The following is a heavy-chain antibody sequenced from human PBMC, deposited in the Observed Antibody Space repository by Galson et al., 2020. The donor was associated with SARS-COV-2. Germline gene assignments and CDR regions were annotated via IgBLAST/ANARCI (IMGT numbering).Heavy chain of an antibody. J-gene: IGHJ4*02. CDR2: IRSKANNYAT. CDR1: GFVFSGSA. D-gene: IGHD1-1*01. CDR3: TRFVEGANYFDY. Sequence: ASVKVSCAASGFVFSGSALHWVRQASGKGLEWVGWIRSKANNYATAYGASVKDRFTIFRDDSKNTAYVEMHNLKTEDTAVYYCTRFVEGANYFDYWGQGALVTVSS. V-gene: IGHV3-73*01.